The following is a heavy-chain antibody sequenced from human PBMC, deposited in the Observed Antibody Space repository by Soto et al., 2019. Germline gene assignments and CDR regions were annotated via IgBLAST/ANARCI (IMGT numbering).Heavy chain of an antibody. V-gene: IGHV3-21*01. CDR3: ARVDSGDYYYGMDV. D-gene: IGHD4-17*01. Sequence: EVQLVESGGGLVKPGGSLRLSCAASGFTFSSYSMNWVRQAPGKGLEWVSSIGSSSTYIYYADSVKGRFTISRDNAKNSLYLQMNSLRAEDTAVYYCARVDSGDYYYGMDVWGQGTTVTVSS. CDR2: IGSSSTYI. CDR1: GFTFSSYS. J-gene: IGHJ6*02.